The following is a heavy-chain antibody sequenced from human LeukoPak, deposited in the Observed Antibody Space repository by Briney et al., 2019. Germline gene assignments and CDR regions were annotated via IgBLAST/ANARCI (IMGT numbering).Heavy chain of an antibody. J-gene: IGHJ4*02. D-gene: IGHD6-6*01. V-gene: IGHV4-31*02. CDR3: ARSPYSSSSGYFDY. CDR1: GFTFSDYY. CDR2: IYYSGST. Sequence: LRLSCAASGFTFSDYYMSWIRQHPGKGLEWIGYIYYSGSTYYNPSLKSRVTISVDTSKNQFSLKLSSVTAADTAVYYCARSPYSSSSGYFDYWGQGTLVTVSS.